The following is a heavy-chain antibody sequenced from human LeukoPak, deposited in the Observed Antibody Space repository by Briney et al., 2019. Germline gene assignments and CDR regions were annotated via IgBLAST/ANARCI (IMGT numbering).Heavy chain of an antibody. CDR1: GGSISSYY. D-gene: IGHD4-4*01. V-gene: IGHV4-59*08. J-gene: IGHJ5*02. CDR3: ARHVAYSNYDWFDP. CDR2: IYYSGST. Sequence: PSETLSLTCTVSGGSISSYYWSWIRQPPGKGLEWIGYIYYSGSTNYNPSLKSRVTISVDTSKNQFSLKLSSVTAADTAVYYCARHVAYSNYDWFDPWGQGTLVTVSS.